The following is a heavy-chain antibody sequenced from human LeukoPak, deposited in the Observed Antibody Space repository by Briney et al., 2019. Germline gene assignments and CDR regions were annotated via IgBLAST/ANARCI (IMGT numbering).Heavy chain of an antibody. D-gene: IGHD3-3*01. CDR2: TIPIFGTA. J-gene: IGHJ5*02. V-gene: IGHV1-69*13. CDR3: ARGRDYDFWSGYYKSHWFDP. Sequence: GASVKVSCKASGGTFSSYAISWVRQAPGQGLEWMGGTIPIFGTANYAQKFQGRVTITADESTSTAYMGLSSLRSEDTAVYYCARGRDYDFWSGYYKSHWFDPWGQGTLVTVSS. CDR1: GGTFSSYA.